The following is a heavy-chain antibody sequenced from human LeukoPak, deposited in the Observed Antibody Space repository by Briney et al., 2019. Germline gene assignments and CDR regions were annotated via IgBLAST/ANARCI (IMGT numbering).Heavy chain of an antibody. J-gene: IGHJ4*02. Sequence: GGSLRLSCAASGFTFSSYAMHWVRQAPGKGLEWVAVISYDGSNKCYADSVKGRFTISGVNSKNTLYLQMNSLRAEDTAVYYCATHHLWGQGTLVTVSS. CDR2: ISYDGSNK. V-gene: IGHV3-30-3*01. CDR3: ATHHL. CDR1: GFTFSSYA.